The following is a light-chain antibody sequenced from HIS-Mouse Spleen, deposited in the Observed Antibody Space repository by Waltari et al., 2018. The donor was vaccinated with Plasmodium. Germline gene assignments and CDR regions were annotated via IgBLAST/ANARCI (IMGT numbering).Light chain of an antibody. J-gene: IGKJ4*01. CDR3: QQYDNLPLT. CDR1: QDISNY. Sequence: DIQMTQSPSSLSASVGDRVTITCQASQDISNYLNWYQQKPGKAPKLLIYEASNLETGVPSRFSGSGSGTDVTFTISSLQPEDIATYYCQQYDNLPLTFGGGTKVEIK. CDR2: EAS. V-gene: IGKV1-33*01.